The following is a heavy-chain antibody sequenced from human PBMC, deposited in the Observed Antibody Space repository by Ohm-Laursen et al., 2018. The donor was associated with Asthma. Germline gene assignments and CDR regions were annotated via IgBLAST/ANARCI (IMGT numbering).Heavy chain of an antibody. CDR2: INSVFGTS. D-gene: IGHD3-16*01. J-gene: IGHJ6*02. CDR1: GGTLGTSV. V-gene: IGHV1-69*13. CDR3: ARAESALGHAPYGIDV. Sequence: SVKVSCKSLGGTLGTSVIGWVRQAPGQGLEWLGGINSVFGTSTYAQKFHDRFTITADESTSTIYMTLSSLTSEGTAVYYCARAESALGHAPYGIDVWGQGTTVTVSS.